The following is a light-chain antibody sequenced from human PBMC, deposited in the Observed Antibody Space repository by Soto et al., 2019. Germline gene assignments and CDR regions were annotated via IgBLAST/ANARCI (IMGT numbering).Light chain of an antibody. CDR3: QQYDSSWT. V-gene: IGKV3-20*01. CDR2: GAS. CDR1: QSVSTY. Sequence: EIVMTQSPATLSVSPGERATLSFRASQSVSTYLAWYQQKPGQAPRLLIYGASSRATGIPDRFSGSGSGTDFTLTISRLEPEDFAVYYCQQYDSSWTFGQGTKVDIK. J-gene: IGKJ1*01.